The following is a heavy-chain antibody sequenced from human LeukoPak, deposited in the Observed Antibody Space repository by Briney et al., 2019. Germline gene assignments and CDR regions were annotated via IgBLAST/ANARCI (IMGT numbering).Heavy chain of an antibody. D-gene: IGHD2-2*01. Sequence: GGSLRLSCAASGFTFSSYGIHWVRQAPGKGLEWVAVIWYDGSNKYYADSVKGRFTISRDNSKNTLYLQMNSLRAEDTAVYYCARESGGDPALDYWGQGTLVTVSS. J-gene: IGHJ4*02. V-gene: IGHV3-33*01. CDR2: IWYDGSNK. CDR1: GFTFSSYG. CDR3: ARESGGDPALDY.